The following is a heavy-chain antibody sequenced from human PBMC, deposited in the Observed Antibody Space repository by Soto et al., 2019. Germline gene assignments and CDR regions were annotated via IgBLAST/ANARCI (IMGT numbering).Heavy chain of an antibody. CDR2: VYPRDSDT. CDR3: ARPPLPGYSIHFNS. Sequence: AESLKIWRKASGYIYIDYWIGWVRQMPGKGLEWMGIVYPRDSDTRYSPPFQCQVTISADRSTGTAFLQWRSLKASDTALYYCARPPLPGYSIHFNSWGQGTLVTVSS. J-gene: IGHJ4*02. CDR1: GYIYIDYW. V-gene: IGHV5-51*01. D-gene: IGHD2-15*01.